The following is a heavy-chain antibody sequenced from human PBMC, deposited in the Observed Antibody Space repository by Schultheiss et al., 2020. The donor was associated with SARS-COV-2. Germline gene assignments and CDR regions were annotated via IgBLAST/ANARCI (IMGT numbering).Heavy chain of an antibody. CDR3: ARTVVVGASTGNDAFDI. Sequence: GGSLRLSCAASGFTFSSYAMHWVRQAPGKGLEYVSAISSDGGSTYYANSVKGRFTISIDNSKNTLYLQMGSLRAEDMAVYYCARTVVVGASTGNDAFDIWGQGTMVTVSS. J-gene: IGHJ3*02. CDR1: GFTFSSYA. V-gene: IGHV3-64*01. D-gene: IGHD1-26*01. CDR2: ISSDGGST.